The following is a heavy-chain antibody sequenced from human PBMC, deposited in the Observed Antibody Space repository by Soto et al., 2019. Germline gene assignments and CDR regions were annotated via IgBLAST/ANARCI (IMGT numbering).Heavy chain of an antibody. J-gene: IGHJ6*02. CDR2: IMPVFRRP. CDR3: ARDKDRLQLGGNYYSILDV. V-gene: IGHV1-69*12. CDR1: GGTFRTSA. D-gene: IGHD1-1*01. Sequence: QVQLVQSGAEVKKPGSSVKVSCKASGGTFRTSAFSWVRQAPGQGLEWVGGIMPVFRRPKYAQNFQDRVTITADESTSTAYMELNSLRSDDTAVYYCARDKDRLQLGGNYYSILDVWGQGTAVTVSS.